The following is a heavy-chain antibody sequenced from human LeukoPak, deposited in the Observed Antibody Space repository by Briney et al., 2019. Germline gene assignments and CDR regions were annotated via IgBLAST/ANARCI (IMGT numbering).Heavy chain of an antibody. CDR2: IIPIFGTA. J-gene: IGHJ4*02. Sequence: SVKVSCKASGGTFSSYAISWVRQAPGQGLEWMGGIIPIFGTANYAQKFQGRVTITADKSTSTAYMELSSLRSEDTAVYYCARVGYCSSTSCYDYWGQGTQVTVSS. CDR1: GGTFSSYA. V-gene: IGHV1-69*06. CDR3: ARVGYCSSTSCYDY. D-gene: IGHD2-2*01.